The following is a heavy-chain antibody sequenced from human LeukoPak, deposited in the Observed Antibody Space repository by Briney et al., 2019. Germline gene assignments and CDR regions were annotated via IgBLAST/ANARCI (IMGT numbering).Heavy chain of an antibody. CDR1: GFTFSTYW. CDR2: IKEDGSRQ. V-gene: IGHV3-7*01. J-gene: IGHJ5*01. CDR3: ARDGGGYDS. D-gene: IGHD5-24*01. Sequence: GGSLRLSCAASGFTFSTYWMSWVRQTPGKGLEWVANIKEDGSRQYYEDSVKGRFTISGDNAKNSLYLQMNSLRVEDTAVYYCARDGGGYDSWGQGTLVTVSS.